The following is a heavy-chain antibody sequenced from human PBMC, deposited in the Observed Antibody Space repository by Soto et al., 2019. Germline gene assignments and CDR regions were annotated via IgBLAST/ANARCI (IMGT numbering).Heavy chain of an antibody. CDR3: ATHYDSSGYYYGWFDP. D-gene: IGHD3-22*01. CDR1: GYTLTELS. Sequence: ASVKVSCKVSGYTLTELSMHWVRQAPGKGLEWMGGFDPEDGETIYAQKFQGSVTMTEDTSTDTAYMELSSLRSEDTAVYYCATHYDSSGYYYGWFDPWGQGTLVTVSS. V-gene: IGHV1-24*01. J-gene: IGHJ5*02. CDR2: FDPEDGET.